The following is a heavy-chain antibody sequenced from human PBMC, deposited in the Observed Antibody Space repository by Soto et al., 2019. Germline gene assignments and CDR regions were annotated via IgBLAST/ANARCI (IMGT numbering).Heavy chain of an antibody. CDR1: GYSIISYY. J-gene: IGHJ4*02. CDR2: IYYSGST. D-gene: IGHD5-18*01. V-gene: IGHV4-59*01. Sequence: SETLSLTCTFSGYSIISYYWSWIRKPPGKGLEWIGYIYYSGSTNYNPSLKSRVTISVDTSKNQFSLKLSSVTAADTAVYYCARDNGYSYGYTLDHWGQGTLVTVS. CDR3: ARDNGYSYGYTLDH.